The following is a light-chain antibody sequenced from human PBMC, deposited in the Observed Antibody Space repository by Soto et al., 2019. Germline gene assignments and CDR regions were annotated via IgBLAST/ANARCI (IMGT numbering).Light chain of an antibody. V-gene: IGLV2-23*01. CDR2: EGR. CDR1: SSDVVNYEY. J-gene: IGLJ1*01. Sequence: QSALSQPASVSGSPGQSITISCTGISSDVVNYEYVSWYQQFPDKAPKLIIYEGRERPSGVSDRFSGSKSDSAASLTISALQTEDEAEYFCLSYGKVFGTGTKVTVL. CDR3: LSYGKV.